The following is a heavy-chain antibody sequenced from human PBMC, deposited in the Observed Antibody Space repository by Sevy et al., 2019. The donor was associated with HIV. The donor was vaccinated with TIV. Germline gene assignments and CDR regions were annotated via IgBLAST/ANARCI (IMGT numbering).Heavy chain of an antibody. CDR3: ARDGGIAAAGTKTLYNWFDP. J-gene: IGHJ5*02. V-gene: IGHV1-18*01. D-gene: IGHD6-13*01. Sequence: ASVKLSCKASGYTFTSYGISWVRQAPGQGLEWMGWISAYNGNTNYAQKLQGRVTMTTDTSTSTAYMELGSLRSDDTAVYYCARDGGIAAAGTKTLYNWFDPWGQGTLVTVSS. CDR1: GYTFTSYG. CDR2: ISAYNGNT.